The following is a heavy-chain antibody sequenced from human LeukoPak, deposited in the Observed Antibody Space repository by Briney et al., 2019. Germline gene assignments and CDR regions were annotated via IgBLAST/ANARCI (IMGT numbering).Heavy chain of an antibody. CDR2: IYYSGSA. CDR3: ARHSYFDY. Sequence: SETLSLTCTVSGVSISSSSYYWGWIRQPPGKGLEWVGSIYYSGSAYYNPSLKSRVTISVDTSKNQFSLKLSSVTAADTAVYYCARHSYFDYWGQGTLVTVSS. J-gene: IGHJ4*02. V-gene: IGHV4-39*01. CDR1: GVSISSSSYY.